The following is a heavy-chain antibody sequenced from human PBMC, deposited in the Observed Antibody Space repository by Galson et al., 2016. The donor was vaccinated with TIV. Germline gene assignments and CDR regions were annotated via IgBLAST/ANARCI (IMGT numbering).Heavy chain of an antibody. V-gene: IGHV1-18*01. D-gene: IGHD4-11*01. CDR2: ISPKNGYT. J-gene: IGHJ4*02. CDR3: ARERDSDYHNAFELDY. Sequence: SVKVSCKASGYTFTNYGINWVRQAPGQGLEWMGWISPKNGYTKYAQNLQGRVTLTTDTSMNTAFLDLRSLRSDDTAVYYCARERDSDYHNAFELDYWVQGTLVTVSS. CDR1: GYTFTNYG.